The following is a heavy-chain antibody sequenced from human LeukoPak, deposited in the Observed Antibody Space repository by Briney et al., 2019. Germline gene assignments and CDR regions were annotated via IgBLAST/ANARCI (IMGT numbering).Heavy chain of an antibody. Sequence: GGSLRLSCEASEFIFSSYGMHWVRQAPGKGLEWVGRITTKAHNYAPAYGASVKGRFTVSRDDSKNTAYLQMNSLKTEDTALYYCTTYISGHYWGQGTLVTVSS. V-gene: IGHV3-73*01. CDR1: EFIFSSYG. J-gene: IGHJ4*02. CDR3: TTYISGHY. CDR2: ITTKAHNYAP. D-gene: IGHD6-19*01.